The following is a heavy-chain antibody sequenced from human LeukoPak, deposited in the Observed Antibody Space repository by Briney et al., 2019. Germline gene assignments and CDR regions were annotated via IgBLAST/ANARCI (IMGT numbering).Heavy chain of an antibody. CDR2: IYYSGST. D-gene: IGHD2-2*01. CDR1: GGSISSSSYY. Sequence: PSETLSLTCTVSGGSISSSSYYWGWLRQPPGKGLEWIGSIYYSGSTYYNPSLKSRVTISVDTSKNQFSLKLSSVTAADTAVYYCAREVGTVPPAIPYHYYYYMDVWGKGTTVTVSS. J-gene: IGHJ6*03. V-gene: IGHV4-39*07. CDR3: AREVGTVPPAIPYHYYYYMDV.